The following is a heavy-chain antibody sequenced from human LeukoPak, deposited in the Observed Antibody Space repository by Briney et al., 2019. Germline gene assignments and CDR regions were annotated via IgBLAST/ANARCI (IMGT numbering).Heavy chain of an antibody. CDR1: GFTFSSYA. V-gene: IGHV3-30-3*01. D-gene: IGHD3-3*01. CDR3: AKVIYDFWSGSLFDY. CDR2: ISYDGSNK. Sequence: GGSLRLSCAASGFTFSSYAMHWVRQAPGKGLEWVAVISYDGSNKYYADSVKGRFTISRDNSKNTLYLQMNSLRAEDTAVYYCAKVIYDFWSGSLFDYWGQGTLVTVSS. J-gene: IGHJ4*02.